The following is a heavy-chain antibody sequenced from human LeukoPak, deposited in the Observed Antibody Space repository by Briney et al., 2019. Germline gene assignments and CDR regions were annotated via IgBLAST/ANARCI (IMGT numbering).Heavy chain of an antibody. V-gene: IGHV3-23*01. Sequence: SGGSLRLSCAASGFTFSSYAMSWVRQAPGEGLEWVSAISGSGGSTYYADSVKGRFTISRDSSKNTLYLQMNSLRAEDTAVYYCAKDKYSGSYYFDYWGQGTLVTVSS. CDR1: GFTFSSYA. J-gene: IGHJ4*02. CDR2: ISGSGGST. D-gene: IGHD1-26*01. CDR3: AKDKYSGSYYFDY.